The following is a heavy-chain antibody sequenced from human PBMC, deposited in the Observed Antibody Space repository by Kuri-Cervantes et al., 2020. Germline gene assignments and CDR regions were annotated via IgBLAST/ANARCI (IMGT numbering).Heavy chain of an antibody. V-gene: IGHV4-59*12. D-gene: IGHD4-17*01. J-gene: IGHJ6*03. Sequence: WGSLRLSCTVSGGSISSYYWSWIRQPPGKGLEWIGYIYYSGSTNYNPSLKSRVTISVDTSKNQFSLKLSSVTAADTAVYYCAREGDYGDYYMDVWCKGTTVTVSS. CDR2: IYYSGST. CDR3: AREGDYGDYYMDV. CDR1: GGSISSYY.